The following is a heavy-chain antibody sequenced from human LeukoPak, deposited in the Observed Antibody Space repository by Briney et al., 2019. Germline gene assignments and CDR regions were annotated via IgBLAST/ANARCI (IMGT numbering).Heavy chain of an antibody. CDR2: ISSSSSTI. Sequence: GGSLRLSCAASGFTFSSYSMNWVRQAPGKGLEWVSYISSSSSTIYYADSVKGRFTISRDNAKNSLYLQMNSLRAEDKAVYYCASVGYDFWSGPTDYWGQGTLVTVSS. CDR3: ASVGYDFWSGPTDY. J-gene: IGHJ4*02. CDR1: GFTFSSYS. V-gene: IGHV3-48*01. D-gene: IGHD3-3*01.